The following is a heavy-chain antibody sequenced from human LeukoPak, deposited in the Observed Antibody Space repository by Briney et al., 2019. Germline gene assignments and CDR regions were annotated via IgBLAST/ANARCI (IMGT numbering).Heavy chain of an antibody. J-gene: IGHJ4*02. CDR3: ARGITIFGVGRFDY. V-gene: IGHV1-2*02. D-gene: IGHD3-3*01. CDR1: GYTFTGYY. Sequence: ASVKVSCKASGYTFTGYYMHWVRQAPGQGLEWMGWINPNSGGTNYAQKFQGRVTMTRDTSISTAYMELSRLRSDDTAVYYCARGITIFGVGRFDYWGQETLVTVSS. CDR2: INPNSGGT.